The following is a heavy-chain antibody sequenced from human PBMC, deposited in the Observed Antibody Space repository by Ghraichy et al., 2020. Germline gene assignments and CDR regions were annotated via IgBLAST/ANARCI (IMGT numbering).Heavy chain of an antibody. J-gene: IGHJ3*02. CDR2: ISSRGTYT. CDR3: ARSNQLLSNAFDI. Sequence: GGSLRLSCAASGFTLSAYYMSWIRQAPGKGLEWVSYISSRGTYTSYADSVKGRFTISRDNAKNSLYVQMNSLRAEDTAVYYCARSNQLLSNAFDIWGQGTMVTVSS. D-gene: IGHD2-2*01. CDR1: GFTLSAYY. V-gene: IGHV3-11*03.